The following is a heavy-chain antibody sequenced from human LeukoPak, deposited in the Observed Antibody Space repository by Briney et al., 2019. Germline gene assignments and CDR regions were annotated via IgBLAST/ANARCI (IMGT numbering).Heavy chain of an antibody. CDR2: MNPNSGNT. V-gene: IGHV1-8*01. CDR1: GYTFTSYD. CDR3: ARTRNQIVGASYYYYYYVDV. Sequence: ASVKVSCKASGYTFTSYDINWVRQATGQGLEWMGWMNPNSGNTGYAQKFQGRVTMTRNTSISTAYMELSSLRSEDTAVYYCARTRNQIVGASYYYYYYVDVWGKGTTVTISS. J-gene: IGHJ6*03. D-gene: IGHD1-26*01.